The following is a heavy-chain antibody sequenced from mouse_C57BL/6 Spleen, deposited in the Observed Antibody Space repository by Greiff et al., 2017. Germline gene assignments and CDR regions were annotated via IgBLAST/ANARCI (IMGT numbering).Heavy chain of an antibody. CDR2: IDPSDSYT. CDR3: ARPYYYGSSYDMDY. V-gene: IGHV1-59*01. D-gene: IGHD1-1*01. Sequence: VQLQQPGAELVRPGTSVKLSCKASGYTFTSYWMHWVKQRPGQGLEWIGVIDPSDSYTNYNQKFKGKATLTVDTSSSTAYMQLSSLTSEDSAVYYCARPYYYGSSYDMDYWGQGTSVTVSS. J-gene: IGHJ4*01. CDR1: GYTFTSYW.